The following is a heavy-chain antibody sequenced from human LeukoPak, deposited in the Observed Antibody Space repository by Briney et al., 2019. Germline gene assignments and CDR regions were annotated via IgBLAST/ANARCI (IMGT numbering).Heavy chain of an antibody. CDR3: AKVYEYGDNDWFDS. CDR1: GFTFSSYG. D-gene: IGHD4-17*01. Sequence: GGSLRLSCGASGFTFSSYGMHWVRQAPDKGLEWVAFIRYDGSNKNYADSVKGRFTISRDNSKNTLYLQMNSLRAEDTALYYFAKVYEYGDNDWFDSWGQGTLVTVSS. CDR2: IRYDGSNK. J-gene: IGHJ5*01. V-gene: IGHV3-30*02.